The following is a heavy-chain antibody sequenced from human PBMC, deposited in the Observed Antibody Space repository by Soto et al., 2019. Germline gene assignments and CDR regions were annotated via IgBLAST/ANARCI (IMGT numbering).Heavy chain of an antibody. CDR2: ISAYNTNT. V-gene: IGHV1-18*01. J-gene: IGHJ4*02. Sequence: QVQLVQSGAEVKKPGASVKVSCKTSGYTFTSYHISWVRQAPGQGLEWKGWISAYNTNTNYAQKFQGRVTMTTDTLTSTASMELRSLRSDDTAVYYCARDTPPTDYWGQGTLVTVSS. CDR3: ARDTPPTDY. CDR1: GYTFTSYH.